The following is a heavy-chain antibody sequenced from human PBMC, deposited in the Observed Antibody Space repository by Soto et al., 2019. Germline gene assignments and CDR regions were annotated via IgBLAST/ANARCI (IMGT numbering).Heavy chain of an antibody. D-gene: IGHD3-9*01. CDR3: ARAPLWGVNYDILTGYYDY. CDR1: GFTFSSYW. Sequence: GGSLRLSCAASGFTFSSYWMSWVRQAPGKGLEWVANIKQDGSEKYYVDFVKGRFTISRDNAKNSLYLQMNSLRAEDTAVYYCARAPLWGVNYDILTGYYDYWGQGTLVTVSS. J-gene: IGHJ4*02. V-gene: IGHV3-7*01. CDR2: IKQDGSEK.